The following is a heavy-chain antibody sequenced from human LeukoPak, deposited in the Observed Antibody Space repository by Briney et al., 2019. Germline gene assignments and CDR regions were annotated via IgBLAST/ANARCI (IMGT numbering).Heavy chain of an antibody. CDR1: GYTFTSYG. Sequence: ASVKVSCKASGYTFTSYGISWVRQAPGQGLEWMGWINPNSGGTNYAQKFQGRVTMTRDTSISTAYMELSRLRSDDTAVYYCARDGGKYSLGNWFDPWGQGTLVTVSS. V-gene: IGHV1-2*02. CDR3: ARDGGKYSLGNWFDP. CDR2: INPNSGGT. D-gene: IGHD2-15*01. J-gene: IGHJ5*02.